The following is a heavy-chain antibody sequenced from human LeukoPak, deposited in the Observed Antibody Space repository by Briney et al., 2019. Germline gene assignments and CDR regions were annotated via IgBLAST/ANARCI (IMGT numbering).Heavy chain of an antibody. D-gene: IGHD3-22*01. Sequence: PSETLSLTCAVYGGSISSYYWSWIRQPAGKGLEWIGRIYTSGSTNYNPSLKSRVTMSVDTSKNQFSLKLSSVTAADTAVYYCARNTQPASIITMIVVGGAFDIWGQGTMVTVSS. CDR3: ARNTQPASIITMIVVGGAFDI. CDR1: GGSISSYY. J-gene: IGHJ3*02. CDR2: IYTSGST. V-gene: IGHV4-59*10.